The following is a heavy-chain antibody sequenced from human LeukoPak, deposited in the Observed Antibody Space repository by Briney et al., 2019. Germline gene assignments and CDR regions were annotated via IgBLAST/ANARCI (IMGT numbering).Heavy chain of an antibody. CDR2: ISSSGSSI. D-gene: IGHD2-2*01. CDR1: RFTFSDYS. Sequence: PGGSLRLSCAASRFTFSDYSMNWVRQAPGKGREWVSTISSSGSSIFYAASVKGRFTISRDNARNSLYLQMTSLGAEDTAVYYCGSLDSREDSTSRWGPLDIWGQGTMVTVSS. V-gene: IGHV3-21*01. J-gene: IGHJ3*02. CDR3: GSLDSREDSTSRWGPLDI.